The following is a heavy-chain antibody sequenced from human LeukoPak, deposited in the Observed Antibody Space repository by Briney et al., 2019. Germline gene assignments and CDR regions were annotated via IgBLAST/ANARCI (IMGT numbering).Heavy chain of an antibody. J-gene: IGHJ5*02. Sequence: SETLSLTXTVSGGSISSGSYYWSWIRQPAGKGLEWIGRIYTSGSTNYNPSLKSRVTISVGTSKNQFSLKLSSVTAADTAVYYCARDLSSGSSNDWFDPWGQGTLVTVSS. V-gene: IGHV4-61*02. CDR1: GGSISSGSYY. CDR3: ARDLSSGSSNDWFDP. D-gene: IGHD6-13*01. CDR2: IYTSGST.